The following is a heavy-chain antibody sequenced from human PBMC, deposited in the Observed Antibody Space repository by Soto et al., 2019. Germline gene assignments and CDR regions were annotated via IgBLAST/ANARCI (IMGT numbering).Heavy chain of an antibody. CDR1: VVSISSSSYY. J-gene: IGHJ6*01. D-gene: IGHD1-20*01. CDR3: ARSITETLPGFEIREYYYYGMEV. CDR2: IYYSGST. Sequence: PSETLSLTCTFSVVSISSSSYYCGWIRQPPWKGLEWIGSIYYSGSTYYNPSLKSRVTISVDTSKNQFSLKLSSVTAADTAVYYCARSITETLPGFEIREYYYYGMEVWGQGTTVNVSS. V-gene: IGHV4-39*01.